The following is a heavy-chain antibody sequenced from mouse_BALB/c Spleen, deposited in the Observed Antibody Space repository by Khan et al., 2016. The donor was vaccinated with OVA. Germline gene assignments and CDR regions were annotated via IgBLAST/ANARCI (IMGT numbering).Heavy chain of an antibody. CDR2: INTYTGEP. CDR1: GYSFTNYG. CDR3: ASCGYWYSDV. Sequence: QIQLVQSGPELKKPEETVKISCKASGYSFTNYGMNWVRQAPGKGLKWMGWINTYTGEPTYADDFKGRFAFSLETSAHTAYLQLNNLKNEDKATYIGASCGYWYSDVWGAGTTVTVSS. D-gene: IGHD1-1*02. V-gene: IGHV9-1*02. J-gene: IGHJ1*01.